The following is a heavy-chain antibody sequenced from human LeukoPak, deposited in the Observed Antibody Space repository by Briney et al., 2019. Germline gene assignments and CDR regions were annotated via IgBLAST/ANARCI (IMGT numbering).Heavy chain of an antibody. J-gene: IGHJ4*02. Sequence: SESLSLTCSVSGGSISSLYWSWIRQPPGRGLEWIGYIYYTGSTNYNPSLKSRVTMFVDMSKNQFSLRLSSVTAADTAVYYCARHRAYSSSSPFDYWGQGTLVTVSS. CDR1: GGSISSLY. CDR2: IYYTGST. CDR3: ARHRAYSSSSPFDY. D-gene: IGHD6-6*01. V-gene: IGHV4-59*08.